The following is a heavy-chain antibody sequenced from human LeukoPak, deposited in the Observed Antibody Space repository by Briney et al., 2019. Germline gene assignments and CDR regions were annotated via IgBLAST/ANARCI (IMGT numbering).Heavy chain of an antibody. CDR1: GGSISSSSYY. CDR2: VYYSGST. Sequence: SETLSLTCTVSGGSISSSSYYWGWIRQPPGKGLEWIGSVYYSGSTYYNPSLKSRVTISVDTSKNQFSLKLSSVTAADTAVYYCARDVGYNLSGYYYYYGMDVWGQGTTVTVSS. CDR3: ARDVGYNLSGYYYYYGMDV. V-gene: IGHV4-39*07. D-gene: IGHD1-1*01. J-gene: IGHJ6*02.